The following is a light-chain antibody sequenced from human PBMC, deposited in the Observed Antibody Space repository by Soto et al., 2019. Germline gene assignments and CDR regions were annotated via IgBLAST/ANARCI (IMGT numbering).Light chain of an antibody. CDR2: DAS. CDR3: QQYNNWPPWT. J-gene: IGKJ1*01. CDR1: QSVSSY. V-gene: IGKV3-11*01. Sequence: EIVLTQSPATLSLSPGERATLSCRASQSVSSYLAWYQQKPGQAPRLLIYDASNRATGIPARFSGSGSGTDITLTISSLEPEDFAVYYCQQYNNWPPWTFGQGTKVDIK.